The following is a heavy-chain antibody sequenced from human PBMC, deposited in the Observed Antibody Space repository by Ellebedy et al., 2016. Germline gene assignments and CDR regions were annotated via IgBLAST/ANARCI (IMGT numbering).Heavy chain of an antibody. J-gene: IGHJ2*01. CDR2: IYSGGST. CDR1: GFTVSSNY. CDR3: ARALGEDWYFDL. Sequence: GESLKISCAASGFTVSSNYMSWVRQAPGKGLEWVSVIYSGGSTYYADSVKGRFTISRDNSKNTLYLQMNSLRAEDTAVYYCARALGEDWYFDLWGRGTLVTVSS. D-gene: IGHD2-21*01. V-gene: IGHV3-53*01.